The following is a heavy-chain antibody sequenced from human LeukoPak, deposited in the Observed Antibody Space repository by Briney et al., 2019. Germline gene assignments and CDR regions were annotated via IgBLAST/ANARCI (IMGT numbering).Heavy chain of an antibody. CDR2: ISSSSSYI. J-gene: IGHJ5*02. V-gene: IGHV3-21*01. CDR1: GFTFNSYS. Sequence: GGSLRLSCAASGFTFNSYSMNWVRQAPGKGLEWVSSISSSSSYIYYADSVKGRFTISRDNAKNSLYLQMNSLRAEDTAVYYCTVRGVVYNWFGPWGQGTLVTVSS. D-gene: IGHD3-10*01. CDR3: TVRGVVYNWFGP.